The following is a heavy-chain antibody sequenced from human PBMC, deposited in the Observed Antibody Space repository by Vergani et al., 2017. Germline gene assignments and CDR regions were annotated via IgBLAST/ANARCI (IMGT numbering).Heavy chain of an antibody. V-gene: IGHV3-13*01. Sequence: EVQLVETGGGLIQPGGSLRLSCAASGFTFSSYDMHWVRQATGKGLEWVSAIGTAGDTYYPGSVKGRFTISRDNAKNSLYLQMNSLRAEDTAVYYCAKGGNDFWSGYFANDAFDIWGQGTMVTVSS. D-gene: IGHD3-3*01. J-gene: IGHJ3*02. CDR2: IGTAGDT. CDR1: GFTFSSYD. CDR3: AKGGNDFWSGYFANDAFDI.